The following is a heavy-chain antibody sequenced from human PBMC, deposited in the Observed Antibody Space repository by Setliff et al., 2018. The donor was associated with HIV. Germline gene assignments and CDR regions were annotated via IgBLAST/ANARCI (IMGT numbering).Heavy chain of an antibody. CDR3: ASGMRWDTAMGDSGSYYYSY. V-gene: IGHV1-69*13. D-gene: IGHD3-22*01. Sequence: SVKVSCKASGDIFSRYGISWVRQAPGQGREWMGGIIPIYGTANSAQKFQGRVTITADESTSTAYMELRSLKSDDTAIYFCASGMRWDTAMGDSGSYYYSYWGQGTLVTVS. CDR1: GDIFSRYG. J-gene: IGHJ4*02. CDR2: IIPIYGTA.